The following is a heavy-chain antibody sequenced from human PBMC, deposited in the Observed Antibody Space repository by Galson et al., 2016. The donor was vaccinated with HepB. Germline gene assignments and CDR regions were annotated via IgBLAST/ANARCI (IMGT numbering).Heavy chain of an antibody. J-gene: IGHJ6*04. D-gene: IGHD2-15*01. V-gene: IGHV3-13*01. Sequence: SLRLSCAASGLTFSRCDMHWVRQATGKGLEWVSAIGTAGDTYCPGSVRGRFTISRENSKNSLYLQMNSPTAGDTAVYYCARGKFDCSGGTCHYYGMDVWGKGTTVTVSS. CDR1: GLTFSRCD. CDR2: IGTAGDT. CDR3: ARGKFDCSGGTCHYYGMDV.